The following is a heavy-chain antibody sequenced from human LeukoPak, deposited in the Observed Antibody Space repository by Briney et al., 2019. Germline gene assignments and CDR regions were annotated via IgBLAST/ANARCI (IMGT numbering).Heavy chain of an antibody. Sequence: GASVKVSCKASRYTFTSYDINWVREGAGQGLEWMGWMNPNTGRTGLAQKFQSRLTMTRDTSISTAYMELSSLRSEDTAVHYCARLSQTPDYYSNGGYYQLGYWGQGTLVTVSS. V-gene: IGHV1-8*01. D-gene: IGHD3-22*01. CDR2: MNPNTGRT. J-gene: IGHJ4*02. CDR3: ARLSQTPDYYSNGGYYQLGY. CDR1: RYTFTSYD.